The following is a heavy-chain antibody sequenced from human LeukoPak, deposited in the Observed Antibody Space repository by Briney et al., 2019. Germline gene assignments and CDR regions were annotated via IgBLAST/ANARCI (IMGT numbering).Heavy chain of an antibody. CDR3: ARRINDFWSGQYGYYFDY. J-gene: IGHJ4*02. D-gene: IGHD3-3*01. CDR1: GDSIISSSYY. Sequence: SGTLSLTCTVSGDSIISSSYYWGWIRQPPGKGLEWIGSIYYSGSTYYNSSLKSRVTISVDTSKNQFSLKLTSVTAADTAVYYCARRINDFWSGQYGYYFDYWGQGTLVTVSS. CDR2: IYYSGST. V-gene: IGHV4-39*01.